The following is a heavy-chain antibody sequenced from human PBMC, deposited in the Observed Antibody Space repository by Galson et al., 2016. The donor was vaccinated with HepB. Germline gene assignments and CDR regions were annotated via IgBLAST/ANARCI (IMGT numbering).Heavy chain of an antibody. CDR1: GFTFSDYY. CDR2: ISSSSSYT. D-gene: IGHD3-16*01. J-gene: IGHJ2*01. CDR3: ARPPEGDRRYFDL. Sequence: SLRLSCAASGFTFSDYYVNWIRQAPGKGLEWVSYISSSSSYTNYADSVKGRFTISRDNAKNSLYLQMNSLRAEDTAVYYCARPPEGDRRYFDLWGCGTLVTVSS. V-gene: IGHV3-11*06.